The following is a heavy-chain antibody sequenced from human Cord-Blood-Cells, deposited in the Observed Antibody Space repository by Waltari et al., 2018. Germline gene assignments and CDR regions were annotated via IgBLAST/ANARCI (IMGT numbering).Heavy chain of an antibody. V-gene: IGHV3-30-3*01. CDR1: GFTFSSYA. CDR2: ISYDGSNK. D-gene: IGHD5-12*01. J-gene: IGHJ6*02. Sequence: QVQLVESGGGVVQPGRSLRLSCAASGFTFSSYAMHWVRQAPGKGLEWVAVISYDGSNKYYADSVKGRFTISRDNSKNTLYLQMNSLRAEDTAVYYCASGYDYYYYGMDVWGQGTTVTVSS. CDR3: ASGYDYYYYGMDV.